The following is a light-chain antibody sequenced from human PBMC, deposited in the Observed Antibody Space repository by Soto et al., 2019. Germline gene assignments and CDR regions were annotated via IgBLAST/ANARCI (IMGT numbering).Light chain of an antibody. CDR2: GAS. Sequence: ESVLTQSPGTLSLSPGERATLSCRAGQSITTNYLAWYQHRFGQAPRLLIHGASSRAAGIPDRFSGSGSGTDFTLTIRRLEPEDFEVYDCKQYGSSFTFGQGTRLEIK. CDR3: KQYGSSFT. J-gene: IGKJ5*01. CDR1: QSITTNY. V-gene: IGKV3-20*01.